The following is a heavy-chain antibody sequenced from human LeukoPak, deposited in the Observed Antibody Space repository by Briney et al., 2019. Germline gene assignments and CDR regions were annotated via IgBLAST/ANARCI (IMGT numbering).Heavy chain of an antibody. D-gene: IGHD6-6*01. CDR2: INLNSGGT. CDR1: GYTFTSYA. J-gene: IGHJ3*02. V-gene: IGHV1-2*02. CDR3: ARDDGSSSENAFDI. Sequence: GASVKVSCKASGYTFTSYAMNWVRQAPGQGLEWMGWINLNSGGTKYEQKFQGRVTMTRDTSVSTAYMELSRLTSDDTAVYYCARDDGSSSENAFDIWGQGTMVTVSS.